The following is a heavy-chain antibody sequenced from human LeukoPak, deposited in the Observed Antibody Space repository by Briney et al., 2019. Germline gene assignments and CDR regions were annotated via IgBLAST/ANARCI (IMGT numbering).Heavy chain of an antibody. CDR3: ARDLVSSGWYDAFDI. CDR2: IYSGGST. J-gene: IGHJ3*02. Sequence: RGGFLRLSCAASGFTVSSNYMSWVRQAPGKGLEWVSVIYSGGSTYYADSVKGRFTISRDNSKNTLYLQMNSLRAEDTAVYYCARDLVSSGWYDAFDIWGQGTMVTVSS. V-gene: IGHV3-66*01. CDR1: GFTVSSNY. D-gene: IGHD6-19*01.